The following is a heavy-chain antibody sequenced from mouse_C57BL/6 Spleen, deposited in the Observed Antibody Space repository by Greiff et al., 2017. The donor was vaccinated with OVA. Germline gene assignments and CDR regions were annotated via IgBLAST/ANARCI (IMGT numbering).Heavy chain of an antibody. CDR3: ARWHYGSSSYYFDY. CDR2: IYPRSGNT. J-gene: IGHJ2*01. V-gene: IGHV1-81*01. Sequence: VMLVESGAELARPGASVKLSCKASGYTFTSYGISWVKQRTGQGLECIGEIYPRSGNTYYNEKFKGKATLTADKSSSTAYMELRSLTSEDSAVYFCARWHYGSSSYYFDYWGQGTTLTVSS. CDR1: GYTFTSYG. D-gene: IGHD1-1*01.